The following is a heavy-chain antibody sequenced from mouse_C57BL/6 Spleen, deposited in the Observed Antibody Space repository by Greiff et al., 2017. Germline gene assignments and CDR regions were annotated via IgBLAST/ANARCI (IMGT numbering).Heavy chain of an antibody. D-gene: IGHD2-5*01. J-gene: IGHJ4*01. CDR3: ARSYSNEDAMDY. CDR1: GYTFTSYW. CDR2: IYPGSGST. Sequence: QVQLQQPGAELVKPGASVQMSCKASGYTFTSYWITWVKQRPGQGLEWIGDIYPGSGSTNYNEKFKSKATLTVDTSSSTAYMQLSSLTSEDSAVYYCARSYSNEDAMDYWGQGTSVTVSS. V-gene: IGHV1-55*01.